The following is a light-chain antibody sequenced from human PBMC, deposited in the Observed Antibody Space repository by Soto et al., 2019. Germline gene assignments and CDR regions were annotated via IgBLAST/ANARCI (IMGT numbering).Light chain of an antibody. CDR3: SSYTSSSSVV. Sequence: QSALTKPASVYGSPGQSITISCTGTSSDVGGYNYVSGYQQHPGKAPKLMIYDVSNRPSGVSNRLSCSKSGNTAYLNISGLQADEEADYYCSSYTSSSSVVFGGGTKLTVL. J-gene: IGLJ2*01. CDR1: SSDVGGYNY. V-gene: IGLV2-14*01. CDR2: DVS.